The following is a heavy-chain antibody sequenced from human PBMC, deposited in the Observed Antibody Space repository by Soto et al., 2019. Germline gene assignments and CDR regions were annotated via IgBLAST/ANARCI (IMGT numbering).Heavy chain of an antibody. V-gene: IGHV1-69*01. CDR3: ASQRSAKLAAASTDY. D-gene: IGHD6-13*01. J-gene: IGHJ4*02. CDR2: IIPLFGTA. Sequence: QVQLVQSGAEVKKPGSSVKVSCKASGGTFSSYAISWVRQAPGQGLEWMGGIIPLFGTANYAQKFQGRVTITADESTSTAYMELSSLRSEDTAVYYCASQRSAKLAAASTDYWGQGTLVTVSS. CDR1: GGTFSSYA.